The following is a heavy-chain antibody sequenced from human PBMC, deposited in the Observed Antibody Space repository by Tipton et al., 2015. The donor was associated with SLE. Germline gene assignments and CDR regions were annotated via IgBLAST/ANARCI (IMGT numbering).Heavy chain of an antibody. D-gene: IGHD6-13*01. Sequence: SLRLSCAASGFTFSSYAMSWVRQAPGKGLEWVSAISGSGGSTYYADSVKGRFTISRDNAKNSLYLQMNSLRAEDTAVYYCARGVLIAAANGFDYWGQGTLVTVSS. J-gene: IGHJ4*02. CDR3: ARGVLIAAANGFDY. CDR2: ISGSGGST. V-gene: IGHV3-23*01. CDR1: GFTFSSYA.